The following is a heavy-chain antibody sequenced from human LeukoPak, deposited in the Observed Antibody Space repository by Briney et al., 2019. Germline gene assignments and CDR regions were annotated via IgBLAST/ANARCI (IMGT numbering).Heavy chain of an antibody. CDR1: GYTFTNYD. CDR2: IIPIFGTA. J-gene: IGHJ6*03. CDR3: ARDGYSYGDGYYYYYMDV. Sequence: GASVKVSCKASGYTFTNYDLNWVRQAPGQGLEWMGGIIPIFGTANYAQKFQGRVTITTDESTSTAYMELSSLRSEDTAVYYCARDGYSYGDGYYYYYMDVWGKGTTVTVSS. D-gene: IGHD5-18*01. V-gene: IGHV1-69*05.